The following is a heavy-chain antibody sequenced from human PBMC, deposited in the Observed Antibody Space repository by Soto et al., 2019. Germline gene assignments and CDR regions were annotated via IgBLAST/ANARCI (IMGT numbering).Heavy chain of an antibody. CDR3: VTSDWAW. CDR1: GHTFTNYG. J-gene: IGHJ4*02. D-gene: IGHD3-9*01. CDR2: IHAGNGDT. V-gene: IGHV1-3*01. Sequence: ASVKVSCKASGHTFTNYGIHWVRQAPGQGLEWLGWIHAGNGDTRYSPKFQGRATITRDTSASTAYMELRSLTSRDTAGFYCVTSDWAWWGQGTLVTVSS.